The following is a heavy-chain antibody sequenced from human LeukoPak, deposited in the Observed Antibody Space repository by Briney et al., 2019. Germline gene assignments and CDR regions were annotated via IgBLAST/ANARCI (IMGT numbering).Heavy chain of an antibody. CDR3: ARSPRYDYVWGSYRSNYYYYMDV. D-gene: IGHD3-16*02. J-gene: IGHJ6*03. V-gene: IGHV4-34*01. CDR2: TNHSGST. Sequence: SETLSLTCAVYGGSFSGYYWSWIRQPPGKGLEWIGETNHSGSTNYNPSLKSRVTISVDTSKNQFSLKLSSVTAADTAVYYCARSPRYDYVWGSYRSNYYYYMDVWGKGTTVTVSS. CDR1: GGSFSGYY.